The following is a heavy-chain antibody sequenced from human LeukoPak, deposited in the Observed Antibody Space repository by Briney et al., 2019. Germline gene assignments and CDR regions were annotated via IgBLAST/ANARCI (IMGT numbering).Heavy chain of an antibody. J-gene: IGHJ4*02. CDR1: GGSISNYY. V-gene: IGHV4-59*01. CDR3: ARVASVYYSLLLDY. Sequence: SETLSLTCTVSGGSISNYYWSWIRQPPGKGLEWIGYIYYSGSTNYNPSLKSRVTISVDTSKNQFSLKLSSVTAADTAVYYCARVASVYYSLLLDYWGQGTLVAVSS. D-gene: IGHD2-21*01. CDR2: IYYSGST.